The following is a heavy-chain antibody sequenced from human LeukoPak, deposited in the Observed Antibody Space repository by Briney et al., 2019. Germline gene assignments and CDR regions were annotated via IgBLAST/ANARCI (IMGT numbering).Heavy chain of an antibody. D-gene: IGHD4-23*01. CDR1: GFTASGNY. J-gene: IGHJ4*02. Sequence: PGGSLRLSCAVSGFTASGNYMSWVRQAPGKGLEWVSLIYSGGTTYYADSVKGRFTISRDNSKNTLYLQMNSLRAEDTAVYYCARRAGGYSHPYDYWGQGILVTVSS. CDR3: ARRAGGYSHPYDY. V-gene: IGHV3-53*01. CDR2: IYSGGTT.